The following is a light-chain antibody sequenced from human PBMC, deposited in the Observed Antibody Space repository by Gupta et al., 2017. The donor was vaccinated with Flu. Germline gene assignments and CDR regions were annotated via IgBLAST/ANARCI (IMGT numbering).Light chain of an antibody. CDR2: WAS. CDR1: QSIFYSSDNKDY. V-gene: IGKV4-1*01. CDR3: HQYYTTPHS. J-gene: IGKJ2*03. Sequence: DIVMTQSPDSLVVSLGGTATINCRSSQSIFYSSDNKDYLAWYQQKPGQPPKLLIYWASTRESGVPDRFSGSGSGTDFSLSVSSRQAEDAAVYYCHQYYTTPHSFGQGTKLEI.